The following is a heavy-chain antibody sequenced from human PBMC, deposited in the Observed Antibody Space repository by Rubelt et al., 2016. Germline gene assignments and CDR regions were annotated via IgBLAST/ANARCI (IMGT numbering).Heavy chain of an antibody. V-gene: IGHV3-33*01. Sequence: QVQLVESGGGVVQPGRSLRLSCAASGFTFSSYGMHWVRQAPGKGLEWVAVIWLDGNMNYFPDSVKGRFTFSRDNSKNTRYLQMNSLRAEDTAVYYCARGRRHAFDIWGQGTMVTVSS. J-gene: IGHJ3*02. CDR2: IWLDGNMN. CDR3: ARGRRHAFDI. CDR1: GFTFSSYG.